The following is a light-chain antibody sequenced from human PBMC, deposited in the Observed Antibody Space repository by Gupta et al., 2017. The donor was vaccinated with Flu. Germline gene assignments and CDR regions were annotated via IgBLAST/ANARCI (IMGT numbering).Light chain of an antibody. V-gene: IGLV1-44*01. CDR2: GSN. Sequence: QPALTQPPSVSGTPGQRVTIACSGSSTNIGSNTVNWYQQLPGTAPKLLIYGSNQRPSGVPDRFSGSTSGTSASLAISGLQSEDEADYYCAAWDDRLSGLFGGGTKLTVL. CDR1: STNIGSNT. CDR3: AAWDDRLSGL. J-gene: IGLJ2*01.